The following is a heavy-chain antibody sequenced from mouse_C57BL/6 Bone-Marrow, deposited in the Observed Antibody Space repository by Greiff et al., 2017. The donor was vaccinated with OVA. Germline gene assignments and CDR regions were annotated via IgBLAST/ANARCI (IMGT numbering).Heavy chain of an antibody. CDR2: ISSGGSYT. J-gene: IGHJ4*01. D-gene: IGHD2-9*01. CDR3: ATYYGYDATIYAMDY. V-gene: IGHV5-6*01. Sequence: EVQVVESGGDLVKPGGSLKLSCAASGFTFSSYGMSWVRQTPDKRLEWVATISSGGSYTYYPDSVKGRFTISRDNAKNTLYLQMSSLKSEDTAMYYCATYYGYDATIYAMDYWGQGTSVTVSS. CDR1: GFTFSSYG.